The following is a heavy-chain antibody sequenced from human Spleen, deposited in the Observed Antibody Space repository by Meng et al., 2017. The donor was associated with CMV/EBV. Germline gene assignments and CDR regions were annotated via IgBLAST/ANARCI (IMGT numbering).Heavy chain of an antibody. D-gene: IGHD6-6*01. CDR1: GYTFTGYY. J-gene: IGHJ4*02. V-gene: IGHV1-2*02. Sequence: ASVKVSCKASGYTFTGYYMHWVRQAPGQGLEWMGWINPNSGGTNYAQKFQGRVTMTRDTSITTAYMEVTRLGSDDTAIYYCARGRGGSSSALLGYWGQGTLVTVSS. CDR2: INPNSGGT. CDR3: ARGRGGSSSALLGY.